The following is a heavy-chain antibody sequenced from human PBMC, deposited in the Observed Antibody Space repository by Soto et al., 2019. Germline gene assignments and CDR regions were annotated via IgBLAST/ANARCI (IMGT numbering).Heavy chain of an antibody. J-gene: IGHJ3*02. CDR1: GGSISSYY. D-gene: IGHD5-18*01. CDR2: IYYSGST. V-gene: IGHV4-59*01. Sequence: QVQLQESGPGLVKPSETLSLTCTVSGGSISSYYWNWIRQPTGKGLEWIGYIYYSGSTTYNPSSKSRDAISVDTSKNPLSLELSSVNAADTSVYYCAIRPGYGWAFDIWGQGTIVTVSS. CDR3: AIRPGYGWAFDI.